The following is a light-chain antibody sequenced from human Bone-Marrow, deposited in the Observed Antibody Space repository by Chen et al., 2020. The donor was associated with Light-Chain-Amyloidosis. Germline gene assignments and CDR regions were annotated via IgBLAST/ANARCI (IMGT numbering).Light chain of an antibody. Sequence: SYELTQPPPVPVSPGQTARITCSGDDLPTKYAYWYQQKPGQAPGLVIHRDTERPSGISERFSGSSSGTTATLTISGVQAEDEADYHCQSADSSGTYEVIFGGGTKLTVL. J-gene: IGLJ2*01. V-gene: IGLV3-25*03. CDR3: QSADSSGTYEVI. CDR1: DLPTKY. CDR2: RDT.